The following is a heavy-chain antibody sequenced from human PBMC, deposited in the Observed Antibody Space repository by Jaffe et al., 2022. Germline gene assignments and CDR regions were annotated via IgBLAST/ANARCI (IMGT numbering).Heavy chain of an antibody. CDR1: GGSISSYY. J-gene: IGHJ4*02. CDR3: ASHLLLGVFDY. V-gene: IGHV4-59*01. D-gene: IGHD3-16*01. Sequence: QVQLQESGPGLVKPSETLSLTCTVSGGSISSYYWSWIRQPPGKGLEWIGYIYYSGSTNYNPSLKSRVTISVDTSKNQFSLKLSSVTAADTAVYYCASHLLLGVFDYWGQGTLVTVSS. CDR2: IYYSGST.